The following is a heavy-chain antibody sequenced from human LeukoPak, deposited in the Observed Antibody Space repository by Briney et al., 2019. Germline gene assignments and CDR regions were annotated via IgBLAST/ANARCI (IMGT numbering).Heavy chain of an antibody. D-gene: IGHD2-15*01. V-gene: IGHV1-2*02. Sequence: ASVKVSCKAPGYTFTGYYMHWVRQAPGQGLEWMGWINPNSGGTNYAQKFQGRVTMTRDTSISTAYMELSRLRSDDTAVYYCASERYCSGGSCYSAPFDYWGQGTLVTVSS. J-gene: IGHJ4*02. CDR3: ASERYCSGGSCYSAPFDY. CDR2: INPNSGGT. CDR1: GYTFTGYY.